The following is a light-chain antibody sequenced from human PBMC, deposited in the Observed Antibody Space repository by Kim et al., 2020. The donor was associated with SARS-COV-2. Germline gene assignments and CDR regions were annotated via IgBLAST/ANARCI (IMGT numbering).Light chain of an antibody. Sequence: SASVGDRVTITCRASQSIIKYLNWYQQRPGKAPELLIYAASSLQSGVPSRFSGSGSGTDFTLTISSLQPEDFATYYCQQSDSTLYTFGQGTKLEI. J-gene: IGKJ2*01. CDR3: QQSDSTLYT. CDR2: AAS. CDR1: QSIIKY. V-gene: IGKV1-39*01.